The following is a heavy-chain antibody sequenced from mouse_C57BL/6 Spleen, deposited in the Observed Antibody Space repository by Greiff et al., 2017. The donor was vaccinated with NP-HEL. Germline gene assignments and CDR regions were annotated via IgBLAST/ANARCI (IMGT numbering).Heavy chain of an antibody. D-gene: IGHD1-1*01. V-gene: IGHV1-55*01. CDR3: ARYYGSSYRWYFDV. Sequence: QVQLQQSGAELVKPGASVKMSCKASGYTFTSYWITWVKQRPGQGLEWIGDIYPGSGSTNYNEKFKSKATLTVDTSSSTAYMQLSSLTSEDSAVYYCARYYGSSYRWYFDVWGTGTTVTVSS. CDR1: GYTFTSYW. CDR2: IYPGSGST. J-gene: IGHJ1*03.